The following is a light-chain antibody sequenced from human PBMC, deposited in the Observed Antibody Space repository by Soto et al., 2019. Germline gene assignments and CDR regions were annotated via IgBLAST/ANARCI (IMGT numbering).Light chain of an antibody. CDR3: SSYTTSSNYV. CDR2: EVS. Sequence: QSARARPASVSGSPGQSITISCTGTSSDVGSYNFVSWYQQLPGKAPKLMIYEVSNRPSGVSNRFSGSKSGNTASLTISGLQAEDEADYYCSSYTTSSNYVFGSGTKVTVL. CDR1: SSDVGSYNF. V-gene: IGLV2-14*01. J-gene: IGLJ1*01.